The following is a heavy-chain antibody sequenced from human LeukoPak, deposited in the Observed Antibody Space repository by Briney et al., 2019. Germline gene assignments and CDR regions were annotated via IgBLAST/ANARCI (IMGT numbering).Heavy chain of an antibody. CDR2: ITWNSDNI. CDR3: ARGSIAVAGTLGAHYYMDV. D-gene: IGHD6-19*01. J-gene: IGHJ6*03. Sequence: GGSLRLSCAASGFTFDDYAMHWVRQAPGKGLEWVSGITWNSDNIEYADSVKGRFTISRDNAKNSLYLQMNSLRAEDTAVYYCARGSIAVAGTLGAHYYMDVWGKGTTVTVSS. V-gene: IGHV3-9*01. CDR1: GFTFDDYA.